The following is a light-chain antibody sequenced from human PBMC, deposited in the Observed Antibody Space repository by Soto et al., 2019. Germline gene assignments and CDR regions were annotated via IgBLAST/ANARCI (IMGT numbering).Light chain of an antibody. CDR3: QSYDSGLSGSGV. J-gene: IGLJ2*01. Sequence: QAVVTQPPSVSGAPGQRVTISCTGSSSNIGSGFDVHWYQQLPGTAPKPLISGNTNRPSGVPDRFSGSRSGTSASLTITGLQAEDEADYYCQSYDSGLSGSGVFGGGTKLTVL. V-gene: IGLV1-40*01. CDR2: GNT. CDR1: SSNIGSGFD.